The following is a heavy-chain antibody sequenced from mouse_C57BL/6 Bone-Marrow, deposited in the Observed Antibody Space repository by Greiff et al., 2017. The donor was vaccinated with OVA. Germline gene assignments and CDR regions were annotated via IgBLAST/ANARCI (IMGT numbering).Heavy chain of an antibody. CDR1: GYTFTSYW. J-gene: IGHJ4*01. D-gene: IGHD1-1*01. Sequence: QVQLKQPGAELVKPGASVKLSCKASGYTFTSYWMQWVKQRPGQGLEWIGEIDPSDSYTNYNQKFKGKATLTVDTSSSTAYMQLSSLTSEDSAVYYCARRRTDYYGSSYPYAMDYWGQGTSVTVSS. CDR2: IDPSDSYT. CDR3: ARRRTDYYGSSYPYAMDY. V-gene: IGHV1-50*01.